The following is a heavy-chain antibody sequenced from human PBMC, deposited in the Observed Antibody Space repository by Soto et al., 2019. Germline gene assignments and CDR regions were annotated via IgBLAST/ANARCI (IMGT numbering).Heavy chain of an antibody. Sequence: EASVKVSCKVSGYTLTELSMHWVRQAPGKGLEWMGGFDPEDGETIYAQKFQGRVTMTEDTSTDTAYMELSSLRSEDTAVYYCATVRGDSSGWYGRVYYYYGMDVWGQGTTVTVSS. V-gene: IGHV1-24*01. CDR3: ATVRGDSSGWYGRVYYYYGMDV. J-gene: IGHJ6*02. CDR2: FDPEDGET. CDR1: GYTLTELS. D-gene: IGHD6-19*01.